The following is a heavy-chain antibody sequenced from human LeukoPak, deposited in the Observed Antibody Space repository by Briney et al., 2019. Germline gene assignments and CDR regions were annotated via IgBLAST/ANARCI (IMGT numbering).Heavy chain of an antibody. CDR2: ISSSSSYI. CDR1: GFTFSGYC. CDR3: ARENIVLMVYAIDD. Sequence: NPGGSLRLSCAASGFTFSGYCMNWVRQAPGKGLEWVSSISSSSSYIYYADSVKGRFTISRDNAKNSLYLQMNSLRAEDTAVYYCARENIVLMVYAIDDWGQGTLVTVSS. D-gene: IGHD2-8*01. V-gene: IGHV3-21*01. J-gene: IGHJ4*02.